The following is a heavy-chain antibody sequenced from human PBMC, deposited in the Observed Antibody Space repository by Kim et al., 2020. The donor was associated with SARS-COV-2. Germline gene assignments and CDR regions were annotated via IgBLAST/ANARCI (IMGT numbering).Heavy chain of an antibody. Sequence: ASVKVSCKASGYTFTGYYMHWVRQAPGQGLEWMGRINPNSGGTNYAQKFQGRVTMTRDTSISTAYMELSRLRSDDTAVYYCARDQRDDFWSGYRVGFDYWGQGTLVTVSS. J-gene: IGHJ4*02. V-gene: IGHV1-2*06. CDR3: ARDQRDDFWSGYRVGFDY. CDR1: GYTFTGYY. D-gene: IGHD3-3*01. CDR2: INPNSGGT.